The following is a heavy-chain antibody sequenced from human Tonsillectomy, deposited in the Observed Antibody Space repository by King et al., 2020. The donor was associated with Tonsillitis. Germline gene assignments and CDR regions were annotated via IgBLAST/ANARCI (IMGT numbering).Heavy chain of an antibody. CDR2: ISSDGSYN. CDR1: GFTFSSYA. D-gene: IGHD4-17*01. V-gene: IGHV3-30*04. CDR3: ARDWSSPPNYGDYYYYGMDV. J-gene: IGHJ6*02. Sequence: VQLVESGGGVVQPGRSLRLSCSASGFTFSSYAMHWVRQAPGKGLEWVAVISSDGSYNYYADSVKGRFTISRDNSKNSLYLQMNSLRAGDTAVYYCARDWSSPPNYGDYYYYGMDVWGQGTTVTVSS.